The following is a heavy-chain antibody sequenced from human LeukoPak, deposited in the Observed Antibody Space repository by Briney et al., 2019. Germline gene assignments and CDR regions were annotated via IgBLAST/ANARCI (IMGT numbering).Heavy chain of an antibody. D-gene: IGHD3-10*01. CDR1: GFTVSSNY. V-gene: IGHV3-15*04. Sequence: PGGSLRLSCAASGFTVSSNYMSWVRQAPGKGLDWVGRIASKTDGGATDYAAPVKGRFTISRDDSKNTLNLQMNSLKTEDTAVYYCTTGIRGDWGQGTLVTVSS. CDR3: TTGIRGD. J-gene: IGHJ4*02. CDR2: IASKTDGGAT.